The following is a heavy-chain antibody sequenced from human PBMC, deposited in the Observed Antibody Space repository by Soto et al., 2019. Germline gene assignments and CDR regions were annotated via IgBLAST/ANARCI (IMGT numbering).Heavy chain of an antibody. D-gene: IGHD7-27*01. V-gene: IGHV3-23*01. Sequence: EVQLLESGGGLVQPGGSLRLSCAASGFPFTRYGVSWVRQAPGKGLEWVSTINTNGNRHYADSVKGRFTISSDSSESMLYLDMNNLRAEDTALYYCARKLGVGHYPFRHWGQGTLVTVSS. J-gene: IGHJ4*02. CDR1: GFPFTRYG. CDR3: ARKLGVGHYPFRH. CDR2: INTNGNR.